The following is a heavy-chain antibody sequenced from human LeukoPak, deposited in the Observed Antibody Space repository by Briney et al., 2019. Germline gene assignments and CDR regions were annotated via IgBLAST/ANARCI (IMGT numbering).Heavy chain of an antibody. CDR3: ARAWSIAARPTNWFDP. J-gene: IGHJ5*02. D-gene: IGHD6-6*01. V-gene: IGHV4-59*01. CDR2: IYYSGST. CDR1: GGSISSYY. Sequence: PSETLSLTCTASGGSISSYYWSWIRQPPGKGLEWIGYIYYSGSTNYNPSLKSRVTISVDTSKNQFSLKLSSVTAADTAVYYCARAWSIAARPTNWFDPWGQGTLVTVSS.